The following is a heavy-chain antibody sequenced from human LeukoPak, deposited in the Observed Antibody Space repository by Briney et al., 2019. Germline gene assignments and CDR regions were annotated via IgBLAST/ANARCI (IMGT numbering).Heavy chain of an antibody. CDR1: GGSISSGGYY. Sequence: SETLSLTCTVSGGSISSGGYYWSWIRQHPGKGLEWIGYIYYSGSTYYNPSLKSRVTISVDTSKNQFSLKLSSVTAADTAVYYCASSRRTVTTRGGFDYWGQGTLVTVSS. CDR3: ASSRRTVTTRGGFDY. D-gene: IGHD4-17*01. V-gene: IGHV4-31*03. CDR2: IYYSGST. J-gene: IGHJ4*02.